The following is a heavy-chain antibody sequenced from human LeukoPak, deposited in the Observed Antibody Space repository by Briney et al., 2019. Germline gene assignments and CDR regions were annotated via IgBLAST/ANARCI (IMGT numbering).Heavy chain of an antibody. V-gene: IGHV3-9*01. D-gene: IGHD6-6*01. CDR2: ISWNSGSI. CDR3: AKEYSSSSRYIFDP. CDR1: GFTFDDYA. J-gene: IGHJ5*02. Sequence: PGGSLRLSCAPSGFTFDDYAMHWVRHAPGKGLEWVSGISWNSGSIGYADSVKGRFTISRDNAKNSLYLQMNSLRAEDTALYYCAKEYSSSSRYIFDPWGQGTLVTVSS.